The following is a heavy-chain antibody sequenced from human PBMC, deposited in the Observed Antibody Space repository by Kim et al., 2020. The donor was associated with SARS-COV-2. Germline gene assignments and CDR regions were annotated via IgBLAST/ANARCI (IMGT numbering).Heavy chain of an antibody. CDR1: GYTFTSYG. Sequence: ASVKVSCKASGYTFTSYGISWVRQAPGQGLEWMGWISAYNGNTNYAQKLQGRVTMTTDTSTSTAYMELRSLRSDDTAVYYCARGWIFGVPYNWFDPWGQGTLVTVSS. CDR3: ARGWIFGVPYNWFDP. CDR2: ISAYNGNT. J-gene: IGHJ5*02. V-gene: IGHV1-18*01. D-gene: IGHD3-3*01.